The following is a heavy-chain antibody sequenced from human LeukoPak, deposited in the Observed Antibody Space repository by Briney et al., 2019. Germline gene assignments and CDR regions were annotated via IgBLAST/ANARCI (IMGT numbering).Heavy chain of an antibody. CDR3: AKDRHMVRGVINY. CDR2: ISGSGGST. V-gene: IGHV3-23*01. D-gene: IGHD3-10*01. J-gene: IGHJ4*02. Sequence: GGSLRLSCAASGFTFSSYAMSWLRQAPGKGLEWVSAISGSGGSTYYADSVKGRFTISRDNSKNTLYLQINSLRAEDTAVYYCAKDRHMVRGVINYWGQGTLVTVSS. CDR1: GFTFSSYA.